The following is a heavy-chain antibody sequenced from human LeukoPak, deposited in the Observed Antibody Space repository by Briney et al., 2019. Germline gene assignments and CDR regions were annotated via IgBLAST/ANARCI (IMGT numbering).Heavy chain of an antibody. Sequence: GGSLRLSCAASGFTFSDYYMSWVRQTPGKGLEWVGRITSKGDGGTTHYAAPVKGRFIISRDDSKGTLYLQLNSLRTDDTAVYYCLAQYYFDYWGRGTLVTVSS. CDR1: GFTFSDYY. CDR2: ITSKGDGGTT. V-gene: IGHV3-15*01. D-gene: IGHD5-24*01. J-gene: IGHJ4*02. CDR3: LAQYYFDY.